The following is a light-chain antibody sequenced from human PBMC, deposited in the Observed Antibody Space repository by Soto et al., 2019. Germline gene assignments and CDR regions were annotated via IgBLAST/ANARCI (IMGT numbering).Light chain of an antibody. J-gene: IGKJ1*01. CDR2: DAS. Sequence: EIVLTQSPGTLSLSPGERATLSCRASQSVSSSYLAWYQQKPGQAPRLLIYDASNRATGIPDRFSGSGSGTDFTLTISRLEPEDFAVYYCQKRSNWPPWTFGQGTKVDI. CDR3: QKRSNWPPWT. V-gene: IGKV3D-20*02. CDR1: QSVSSSY.